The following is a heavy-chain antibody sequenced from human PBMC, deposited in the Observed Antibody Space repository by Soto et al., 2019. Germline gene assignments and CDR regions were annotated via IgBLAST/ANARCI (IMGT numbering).Heavy chain of an antibody. CDR2: ISGSGGST. CDR3: AKEEGSDYGEYDEYFQH. CDR1: GFTFSSYA. D-gene: IGHD4-17*01. V-gene: IGHV3-23*01. J-gene: IGHJ1*01. Sequence: EVQLLESGGGLVKPGGSLRLSCAASGFTFSSYAMSWVRQAPGKGLEWVSAISGSGGSTYYADSVKGRFTISRDNSKNKMYLQMNSLRAEDTAVYYCAKEEGSDYGEYDEYFQHWGQVTRVTVSS.